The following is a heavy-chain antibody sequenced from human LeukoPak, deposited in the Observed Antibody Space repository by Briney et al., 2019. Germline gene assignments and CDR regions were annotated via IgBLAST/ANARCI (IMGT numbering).Heavy chain of an antibody. Sequence: PGGSLRLSCTASGFTFGDYAMSWIRQAPGKGLEWVGFIRSEAYGETADYAASVKGRFTISRDDSKAIAYLQMNSLKTEDTAVYYCSANFDFWGQGTLVTVSS. J-gene: IGHJ4*02. D-gene: IGHD6-25*01. V-gene: IGHV3-49*03. CDR3: SANFDF. CDR2: IRSEAYGETA. CDR1: GFTFGDYA.